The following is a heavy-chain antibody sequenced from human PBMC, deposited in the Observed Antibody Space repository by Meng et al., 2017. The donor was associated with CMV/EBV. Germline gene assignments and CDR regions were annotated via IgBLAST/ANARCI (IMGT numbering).Heavy chain of an antibody. Sequence: GGSLRLSCAASGFTFSSYAMSWVRQAPGKGLEWVSVIYSGGSSTYYADSVKGRFTISRDNSKNTLYLQMNSLRAEDTAVYYCAKDGGSGSYYKSSDSFYYYYGMDVWGQGTTVTVSS. D-gene: IGHD3-10*01. V-gene: IGHV3-23*03. J-gene: IGHJ6*02. CDR1: GFTFSSYA. CDR3: AKDGGSGSYYKSSDSFYYYYGMDV. CDR2: IYSGGSST.